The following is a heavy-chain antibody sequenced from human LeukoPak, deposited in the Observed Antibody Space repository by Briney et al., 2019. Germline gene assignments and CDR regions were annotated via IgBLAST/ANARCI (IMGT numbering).Heavy chain of an antibody. D-gene: IGHD6-19*01. CDR2: ISGSGGST. V-gene: IGHV3-23*01. CDR1: GFTFSSYA. Sequence: TGGSLRLSCAASGFTFSSYAMSWVRQAPGKGLEWVSAISGSGGSTYYADSVKGRFTTSRDNSKNTLYLQMNSLRSDDTAVYYCARGVDQWPGKPFDYWGQGTLVAVSS. CDR3: ARGVDQWPGKPFDY. J-gene: IGHJ4*02.